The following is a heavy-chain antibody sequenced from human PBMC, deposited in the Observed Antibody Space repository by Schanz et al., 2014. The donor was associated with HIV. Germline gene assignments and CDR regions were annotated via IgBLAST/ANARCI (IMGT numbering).Heavy chain of an antibody. CDR2: IWYDGSNK. CDR1: GFTFSSYG. CDR3: AKASESIFGVEGLDF. D-gene: IGHD3-3*01. Sequence: QVQLLESGGGVVQPGRSLRLSCAASGFTFSSYGMHWVRQAQGKGPEWVAVIWYDGSNKYYADSVKGRFTISRDNSKNTLYLQMNSLRAEDTAVYYCAKASESIFGVEGLDFWGQGTLVIVSS. J-gene: IGHJ4*02. V-gene: IGHV3-33*06.